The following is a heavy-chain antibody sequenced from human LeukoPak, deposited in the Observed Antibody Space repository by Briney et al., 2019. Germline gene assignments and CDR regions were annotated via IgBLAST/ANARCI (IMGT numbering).Heavy chain of an antibody. CDR1: GGPFSGYY. CDR2: INHSGST. CDR3: ARHEYSSGWYVN. D-gene: IGHD6-19*01. Sequence: SETLSLTCAVYGGPFSGYYWSWIRQPPGKGLEWIGEINHSGSTNYNPSLKSRVTISVDTSKNQFSLKLSSVTAADTAVYYCARHEYSSGWYVNWGQGTLVTVSS. J-gene: IGHJ4*02. V-gene: IGHV4-34*01.